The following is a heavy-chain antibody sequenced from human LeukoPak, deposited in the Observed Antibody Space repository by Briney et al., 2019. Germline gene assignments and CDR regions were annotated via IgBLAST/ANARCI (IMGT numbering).Heavy chain of an antibody. J-gene: IGHJ4*02. D-gene: IGHD5-18*01. CDR3: ARDSGYSYADDY. V-gene: IGHV3-48*02. CDR2: ITYNSGTI. CDR1: GFTFRSYA. Sequence: QPGRSLRLSCAASGFTFRSYAMQWVRQAPGKGLEWVSYITYNSGTIFYADSVKGRFTISRDNAKDSLYLQMSSLRDEDTAVYYCARDSGYSYADDYCGQGTLVTVSS.